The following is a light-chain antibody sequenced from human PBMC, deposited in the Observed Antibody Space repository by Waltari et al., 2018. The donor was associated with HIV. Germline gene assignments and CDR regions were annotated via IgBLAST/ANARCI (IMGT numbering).Light chain of an antibody. V-gene: IGLV3-1*01. Sequence: SYELTQPPSVSVSPGQTASITCSGDKSGDKYACWYQQKPGQSPVLVIYQDSKRPSGIPERFSGSNSGNTATLTISGTQAMDEADYYCQAWDSSTEGYVFGTGTKVTVL. J-gene: IGLJ1*01. CDR3: QAWDSSTEGYV. CDR2: QDS. CDR1: KSGDKY.